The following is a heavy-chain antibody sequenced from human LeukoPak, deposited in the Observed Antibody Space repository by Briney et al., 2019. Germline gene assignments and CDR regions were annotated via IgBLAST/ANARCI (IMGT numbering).Heavy chain of an antibody. CDR1: GFTFSSYG. V-gene: IGHV3-30*18. Sequence: GRSLRLSCAASGFTFSSYGMHWVRQAPGKGLEWVAVISYDGSNKYYADSVKGRFTISRDNSKNTLYLQMNSLRAEDTAVYYCAKDFSGYYYDSSGLDYWGQGTLVTVSS. J-gene: IGHJ4*02. CDR3: AKDFSGYYYDSSGLDY. D-gene: IGHD3-22*01. CDR2: ISYDGSNK.